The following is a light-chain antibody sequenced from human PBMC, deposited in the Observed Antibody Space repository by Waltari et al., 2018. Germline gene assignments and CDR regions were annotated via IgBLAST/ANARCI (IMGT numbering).Light chain of an antibody. CDR1: QSVGSSS. Sequence: EIVLTQSPGTASLSPGERVTLSCGASQSVGSSSLAWYQQKPGQAPRLVIYRASRRATGIPDRFRGSGSGTDFSLTISRLEPEDFAVYYCQQHGTLPATFGQGTKVEIK. CDR3: QQHGTLPAT. V-gene: IGKV3-20*01. J-gene: IGKJ1*01. CDR2: RAS.